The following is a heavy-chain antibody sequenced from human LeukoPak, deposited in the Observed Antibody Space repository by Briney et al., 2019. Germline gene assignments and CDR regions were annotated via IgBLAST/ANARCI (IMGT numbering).Heavy chain of an antibody. CDR3: ARELASGD. CDR1: GFTFTTYW. D-gene: IGHD6-13*01. CDR2: INTNGNTT. Sequence: GGYLSLSCAAYGFTFTTYWRQWDSQAPGKGLVWDPQINTNGNTTTYAYAVNGRSNASSNNAKNTLYLQMNSLTAEDTAEYYCARELASGDWGQGTLVTVSS. J-gene: IGHJ4*02. V-gene: IGHV3-74*01.